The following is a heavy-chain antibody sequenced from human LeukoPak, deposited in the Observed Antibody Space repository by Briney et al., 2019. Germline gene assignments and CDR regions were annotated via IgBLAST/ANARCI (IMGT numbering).Heavy chain of an antibody. CDR3: AKGPPPYSAAADGYYFDY. J-gene: IGHJ4*02. CDR1: GFTFSGYW. Sequence: PGESLRLSCAASGFTFSGYWMSWVRQAPGKGLEWVANIKQDGSEKYYVDSVKGRFTISRDNAKNSLYLQMNSLRAEDTALYYCAKGPPPYSAAADGYYFDYWGQGTLVTVSS. CDR2: IKQDGSEK. V-gene: IGHV3-7*03. D-gene: IGHD6-13*01.